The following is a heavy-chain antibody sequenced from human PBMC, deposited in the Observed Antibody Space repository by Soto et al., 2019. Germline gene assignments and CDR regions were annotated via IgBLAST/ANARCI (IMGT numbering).Heavy chain of an antibody. Sequence: EVQLLESGGGLVQPGGSLSLSCAASAFTFNNYAMSWVRQAPGKGLEWVSGIGGSGRTTYYADSVKGRFTISRDNSNNTLFLQMNSLIAEDTAVYYCAKSRYSDSSGDFYDYWGQVTLVTVSS. V-gene: IGHV3-23*01. CDR3: AKSRYSDSSGDFYDY. D-gene: IGHD3-22*01. CDR1: AFTFNNYA. J-gene: IGHJ4*02. CDR2: IGGSGRTT.